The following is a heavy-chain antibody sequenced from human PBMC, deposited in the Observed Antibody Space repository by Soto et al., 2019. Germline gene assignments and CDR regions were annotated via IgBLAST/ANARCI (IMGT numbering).Heavy chain of an antibody. V-gene: IGHV3-23*01. CDR3: ARDLKGFGLYDFWSGSNYGMDV. J-gene: IGHJ6*02. CDR1: GFTFINYA. Sequence: EVQLLESGGGLVQPGGSLRLSCAASGFTFINYAMSWVRQAPGKGLEWVSTIGGGDGSTYYADSVKGRFTISRDNSNSALYLQMNSLRAEDTAVYYCARDLKGFGLYDFWSGSNYGMDVWGQGTTVTVSS. D-gene: IGHD3-3*01. CDR2: IGGGDGST.